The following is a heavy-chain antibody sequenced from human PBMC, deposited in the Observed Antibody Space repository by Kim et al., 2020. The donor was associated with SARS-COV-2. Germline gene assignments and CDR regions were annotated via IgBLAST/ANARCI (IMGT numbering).Heavy chain of an antibody. J-gene: IGHJ6*02. V-gene: IGHV3-64*01. CDR1: GFTFSSYA. CDR2: ISSNGGST. D-gene: IGHD3-3*01. CDR3: ARDQALTIFVVVTPYYYYYGMDV. Sequence: GGSLRLSCAASGFTFSSYAMHWVRQAPGKGLEYVSAISSNGGSTYYANSVKGRFTISRDNSKNTLYLQMGSLRAEDMAVYYCARDQALTIFVVVTPYYYYYGMDVWGQGTPVTVSS.